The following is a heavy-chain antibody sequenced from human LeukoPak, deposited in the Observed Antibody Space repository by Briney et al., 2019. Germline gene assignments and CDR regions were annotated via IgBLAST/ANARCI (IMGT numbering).Heavy chain of an antibody. CDR1: GYTFTGYY. D-gene: IGHD3-16*02. Sequence: GASVKVSCKASGYTFTGYYMHWVRQAPGQGLEWMGRINPNSGGTNYAQKFQGRVTMTRDTSISTAYMELSRLRSDDTAVYYCARDAYYYVWGSYRYDYWGQGTLVTVSS. CDR2: INPNSGGT. CDR3: ARDAYYYVWGSYRYDY. J-gene: IGHJ4*02. V-gene: IGHV1-2*06.